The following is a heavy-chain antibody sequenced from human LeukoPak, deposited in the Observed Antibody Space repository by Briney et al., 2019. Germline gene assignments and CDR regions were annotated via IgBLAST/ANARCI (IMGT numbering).Heavy chain of an antibody. D-gene: IGHD6-13*01. CDR2: INHSGST. J-gene: IGHJ4*02. CDR1: GGSFSGYY. Sequence: SETLSLTCAVYGGSFSGYYWSWIRQPPGKGLGWIGEINHSGSTNYNPSLKSRVTISVDTSKNQFSLKLSSVTAADTAVYYCARSIAAAGTDWGQGTLVTVSS. V-gene: IGHV4-34*01. CDR3: ARSIAAAGTD.